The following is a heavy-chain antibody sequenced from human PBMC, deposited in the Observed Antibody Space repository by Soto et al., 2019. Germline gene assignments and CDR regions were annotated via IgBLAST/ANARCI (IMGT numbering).Heavy chain of an antibody. J-gene: IGHJ4*02. Sequence: ETLSLTCAVYGGSFSGYYWSWIRQPPGKGLEWIGEINHSGSTNYNPSLKSRVTISVDTSKNQFSLKLSSVTAADTAVYYCARGGWLQFLGYFDYWGQGTLVTVSS. CDR3: ARGGWLQFLGYFDY. CDR1: GGSFSGYY. D-gene: IGHD5-12*01. CDR2: INHSGST. V-gene: IGHV4-34*01.